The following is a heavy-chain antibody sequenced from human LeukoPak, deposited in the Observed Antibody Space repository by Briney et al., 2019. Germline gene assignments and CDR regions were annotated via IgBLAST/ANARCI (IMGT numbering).Heavy chain of an antibody. CDR2: ISGSGGST. CDR1: GFTFSSYA. Sequence: GGSLRLSCAASGFTFSSYAMSWVRQAPGKGLEWVSAISGSGGSTYYADSVKGRFTISRDNSKNTLYLQMNSLRAEDTAVYYCAKGGDILTGYYDPYFDHWGQGTLVTVSS. D-gene: IGHD3-9*01. CDR3: AKGGDILTGYYDPYFDH. V-gene: IGHV3-23*01. J-gene: IGHJ4*02.